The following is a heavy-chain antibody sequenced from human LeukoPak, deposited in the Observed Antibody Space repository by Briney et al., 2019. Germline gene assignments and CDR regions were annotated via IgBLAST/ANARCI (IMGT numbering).Heavy chain of an antibody. Sequence: SETLSLTCTVSGCSISSSSYYWGWIRQPPGKGLEWIGSIYYSGSTYYNPSLKSRVTISVDTSKNQFSLKLSSVTAADTAVYYCARLQYYYGSGSYYNDYWGQGTLVTVSS. D-gene: IGHD3-10*01. J-gene: IGHJ4*02. CDR2: IYYSGST. V-gene: IGHV4-39*01. CDR1: GCSISSSSYY. CDR3: ARLQYYYGSGSYYNDY.